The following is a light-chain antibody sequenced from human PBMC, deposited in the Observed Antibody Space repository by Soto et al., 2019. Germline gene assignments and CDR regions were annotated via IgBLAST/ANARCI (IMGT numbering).Light chain of an antibody. V-gene: IGLV2-8*01. Sequence: QSVLTQSPSASGSPGQSVTMSCTGTSSDVGNYKYVSWYQQHPGKAPKLMIYEVSKRPSGVPDRFSGSKSGNTASLTVSGLQVEDEADYYCSSYAGSNLWVFGGGTKVTVL. CDR3: SSYAGSNLWV. J-gene: IGLJ3*02. CDR2: EVS. CDR1: SSDVGNYKY.